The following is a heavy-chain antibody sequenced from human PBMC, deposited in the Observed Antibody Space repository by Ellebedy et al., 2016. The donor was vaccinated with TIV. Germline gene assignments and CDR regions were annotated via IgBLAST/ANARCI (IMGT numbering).Heavy chain of an antibody. J-gene: IGHJ6*02. Sequence: ASVTVSCXASGGTFSSYAISWVRQPPGQGLEWMGWMNPNSGNTGYAQKFQGRVTMTRNTSISTAYMELSRLRSEDTAVYYCAKTSTYSYGFYYYYYYGMDVWGQGTTVTVSS. D-gene: IGHD5-18*01. V-gene: IGHV1-8*02. CDR3: AKTSTYSYGFYYYYYYGMDV. CDR2: MNPNSGNT. CDR1: GGTFSSYA.